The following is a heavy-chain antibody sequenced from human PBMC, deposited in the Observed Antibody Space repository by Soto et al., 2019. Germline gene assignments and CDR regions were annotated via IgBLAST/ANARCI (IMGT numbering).Heavy chain of an antibody. CDR2: ISANNGDT. D-gene: IGHD3-10*01. J-gene: IGHJ6*02. CDR3: TRGGGSNYYGLDV. CDR1: GYTFTSNA. Sequence: ASVKVSFKASGYTFTSNAFTWVRQAPGQGLEWMGWISANNGDTNYAQKFQGRATLTTDTSTSTAYMELRSLTSDDTAVYYCTRGGGSNYYGLDVWGQGTTVTVSS. V-gene: IGHV1-18*01.